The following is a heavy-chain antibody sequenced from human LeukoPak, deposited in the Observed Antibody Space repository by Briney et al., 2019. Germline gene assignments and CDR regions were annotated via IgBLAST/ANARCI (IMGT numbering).Heavy chain of an antibody. D-gene: IGHD3-10*01. V-gene: IGHV3-7*01. J-gene: IGHJ4*02. CDR1: GFPFSTYW. CDR2: INQDGTEK. CDR3: AKVAKYYYGPETYYFFEQ. Sequence: GESLRLSCAAFGFPFSTYWMSWVRQAPGKGLEWVANINQDGTEKYYVDSVKGRFTISRDYAKNSLYLQMNSLRVEDTAVYYCAKVAKYYYGPETYYFFEQWGQGTPVTASS.